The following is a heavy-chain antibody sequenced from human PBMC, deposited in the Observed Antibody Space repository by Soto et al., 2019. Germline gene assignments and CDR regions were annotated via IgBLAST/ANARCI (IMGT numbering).Heavy chain of an antibody. CDR2: INPSGGST. CDR3: ARSFFFGGVYYRGGPKYYFDC. V-gene: IGHV1-46*01. Sequence: ASVKVSCKASGYTFTSYYMHWVRQAPGQGLEWMGIINPSGGSTSYAQKFQGRVTMTRDTSTSTVYMELSSLRSEDTAVYYCARSFFFGGVYYRGGPKYYFDCGGQGPRVPVS. J-gene: IGHJ4*02. D-gene: IGHD3-3*01. CDR1: GYTFTSYY.